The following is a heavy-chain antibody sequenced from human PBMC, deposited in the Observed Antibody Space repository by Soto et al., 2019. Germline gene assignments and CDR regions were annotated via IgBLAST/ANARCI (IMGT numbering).Heavy chain of an antibody. D-gene: IGHD5-18*01. J-gene: IGHJ4*02. CDR1: GFTFSSYG. V-gene: IGHV3-30*18. CDR3: AKEEGEYSYGYFYY. CDR2: ISYDGSNK. Sequence: QVQLVESGGGVVQPGRSLRLSCAASGFTFSSYGMHWVRQAPGKGLEWEAVISYDGSNKYYADSVKGRFTISRDNSKTTLYLQMNSLRAEDTAVYYCAKEEGEYSYGYFYYWGQGTLVTVSS.